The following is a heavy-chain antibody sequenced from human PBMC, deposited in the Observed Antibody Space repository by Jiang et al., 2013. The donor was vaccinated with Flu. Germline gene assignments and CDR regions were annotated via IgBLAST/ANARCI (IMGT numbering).Heavy chain of an antibody. Sequence: QLVESGAEVKKPGASVKVSCKASGYNFKGYYIHWVRQAPGQGLEWVGRINSNSGDTNYAQKFRGRVTMTRDTSISTVYMEMSRLRSDDTAVYYCARGGSSTAFWGQGALVIVSS. D-gene: IGHD1-26*01. CDR2: INSNSGDT. J-gene: IGHJ4*02. CDR3: ARGGSSTAF. CDR1: GYNFKGYY. V-gene: IGHV1-2*06.